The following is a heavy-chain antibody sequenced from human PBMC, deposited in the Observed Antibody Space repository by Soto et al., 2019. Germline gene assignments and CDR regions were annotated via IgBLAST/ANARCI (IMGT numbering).Heavy chain of an antibody. CDR1: GYTFTSYY. D-gene: IGHD3-3*01. CDR3: ARAPFGAYGMDV. CDR2: INPSGGST. V-gene: IGHV1-46*01. Sequence: QVQLVQSGAEVKKPGASVKVSCKASGYTFTSYYMHWVRQAPGQGLEWMGIINPSGGSTSYAQKFQGRVTMTRDTYTSTVYMELSRLRSEDTAVYYCARAPFGAYGMDVWCQGTTVTVSS. J-gene: IGHJ6*02.